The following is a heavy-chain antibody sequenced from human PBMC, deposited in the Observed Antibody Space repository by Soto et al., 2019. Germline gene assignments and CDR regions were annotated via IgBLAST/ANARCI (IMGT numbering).Heavy chain of an antibody. CDR1: GGSISSYY. CDR2: IYYSGST. V-gene: IGHV4-59*08. D-gene: IGHD3-22*01. CDR3: ARLGGYYQALDY. Sequence: SETLSLTCTVSGGSISSYYWSWIRQPPGKGLEWIGYIYYSGSTNYYPSLKSRVTISVDTSKNQFSLKLSSVTAADTAVYYCARLGGYYQALDYWGQGTLVTVSS. J-gene: IGHJ4*02.